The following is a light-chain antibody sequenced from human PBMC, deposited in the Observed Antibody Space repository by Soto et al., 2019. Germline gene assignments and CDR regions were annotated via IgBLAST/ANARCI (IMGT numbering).Light chain of an antibody. CDR3: SSYTGSSTLVV. Sequence: QSALTQPASVSGSPGQSITISCTGTSSDVGTYNYVSWYQQHPGKVPKLMIYEVSKWPSGVSNRFSGSKSGNTASLTISGLQAEDEADYYCSSYTGSSTLVVFGGGTKVTVL. V-gene: IGLV2-14*01. CDR2: EVS. CDR1: SSDVGTYNY. J-gene: IGLJ2*01.